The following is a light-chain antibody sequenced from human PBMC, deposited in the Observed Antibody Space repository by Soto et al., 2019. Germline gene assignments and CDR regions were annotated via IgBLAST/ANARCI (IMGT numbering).Light chain of an antibody. CDR1: QSIFSC. CDR2: AAS. J-gene: IGKJ1*01. V-gene: IGKV1-39*01. Sequence: DIQMTQSPSSLSASVGDRVVITCRASQSIFSCLNWYQQKPGKAPKLLIYAASNLQSGVPSRFSGSESGTDFILTISSLQPEDFATYYCQQIYAAPVTFGQGTKVEFK. CDR3: QQIYAAPVT.